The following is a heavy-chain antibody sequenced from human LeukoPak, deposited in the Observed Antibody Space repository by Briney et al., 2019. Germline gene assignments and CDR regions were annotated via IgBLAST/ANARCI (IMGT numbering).Heavy chain of an antibody. CDR1: GFTFNIYS. CDR2: ISGTSNYI. Sequence: PGGSLRLSCAASGFTFNIYSMNWVRQAPGKGLEWVSSISGTSNYIYYADSVKGRFTISRDNAKNSLYLHMNSLRAEDTAVYYCARGRPYYFDYWGQGTLVTVSS. D-gene: IGHD3-16*01. CDR3: ARGRPYYFDY. J-gene: IGHJ4*02. V-gene: IGHV3-21*01.